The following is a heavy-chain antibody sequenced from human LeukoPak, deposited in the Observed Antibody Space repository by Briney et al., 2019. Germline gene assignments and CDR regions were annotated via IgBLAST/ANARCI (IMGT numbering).Heavy chain of an antibody. J-gene: IGHJ4*02. Sequence: ASVKVSCKASGYTFTGYYMHWVRQAPGQGLEWMGRINPNSGGTNYAQKFQGRVTMTRDTSISTAYMELSRLRSDDTAVYYCASVLGDYDPLDYWGQGTLVTVSP. CDR2: INPNSGGT. CDR3: ASVLGDYDPLDY. V-gene: IGHV1-2*06. CDR1: GYTFTGYY. D-gene: IGHD4-17*01.